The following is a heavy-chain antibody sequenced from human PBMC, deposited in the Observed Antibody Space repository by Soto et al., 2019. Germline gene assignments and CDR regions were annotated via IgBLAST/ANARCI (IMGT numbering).Heavy chain of an antibody. CDR3: ARDPPGSGRVRGFDY. CDR2: ISAYNGNT. J-gene: IGHJ4*02. D-gene: IGHD1-1*01. CDR1: GYTFTSYD. Sequence: ASVKVSCKASGYTFTSYDINWVRQATGQGLEWMGWISAYNGNTNYAQKLQGRVTMTTDTSTSTAYMELRSLRSDDTALYYCARDPPGSGRVRGFDYWGQGTLVTVSS. V-gene: IGHV1-18*01.